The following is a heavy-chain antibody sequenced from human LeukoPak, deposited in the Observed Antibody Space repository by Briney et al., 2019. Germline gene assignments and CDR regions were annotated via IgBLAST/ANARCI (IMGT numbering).Heavy chain of an antibody. Sequence: PGGSLRLSCAASGFTFSSYWMHWVRQAAGKGLVWVSRINNDGSTTSYADSVKGRFTISRDNAKNTLYLQMNSLRAEDTALYYCVRDDSGWSYWGQGTLVTVSS. D-gene: IGHD6-19*01. CDR2: INNDGSTT. CDR3: VRDDSGWSY. J-gene: IGHJ4*02. V-gene: IGHV3-74*01. CDR1: GFTFSSYW.